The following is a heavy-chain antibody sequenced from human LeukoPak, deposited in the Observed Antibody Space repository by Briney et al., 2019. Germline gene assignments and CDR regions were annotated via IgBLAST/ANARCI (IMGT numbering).Heavy chain of an antibody. D-gene: IGHD4-17*01. J-gene: IGHJ4*02. CDR3: ARGGYGADFGY. CDR2: IYTSGST. V-gene: IGHV4-61*02. CDR1: GGSISSGSYY. Sequence: PSETLSLTCTVSGGSISSGSYYWRWIRQPAGKGLEWIGRIYTSGSTNYNPSLKSRITIPVDTSKNQFSLKLSSVTAADTAVYYCARGGYGADFGYWGQGTLVTVSS.